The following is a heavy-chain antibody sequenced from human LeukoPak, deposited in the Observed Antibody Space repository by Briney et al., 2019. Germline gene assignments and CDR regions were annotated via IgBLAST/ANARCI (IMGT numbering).Heavy chain of an antibody. CDR2: IYTSGIT. Sequence: SETLSLTCTISGDSGISYYWSWIRQPAGKGLEWIGRIYTSGITNYNPSFQSRVTMSIDRSKNQISLRLSSVTAADTAIYYCARDFYDTSGYYYDYYYTDDWGKGTTVIVSS. V-gene: IGHV4-4*07. D-gene: IGHD3-22*01. J-gene: IGHJ6*03. CDR1: GDSGISYY. CDR3: ARDFYDTSGYYYDYYYTDD.